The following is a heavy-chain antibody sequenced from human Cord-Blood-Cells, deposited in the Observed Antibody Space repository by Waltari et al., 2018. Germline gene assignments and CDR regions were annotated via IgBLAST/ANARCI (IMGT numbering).Heavy chain of an antibody. J-gene: IGHJ5*02. CDR1: GFTFSSSA. D-gene: IGHD2-2*01. CDR2: ISGSGGST. CDR3: AKDQQTVVPAAIHP. Sequence: EVQPLESGGGLVQPGGSLSPSCAASGFTFSSSAMSWVRPAPGKGLEGDSAISGSGGSTYDADSVKGRFTIPRDKSKNTLYLQRNSLRAEDMAVDYCAKDQQTVVPAAIHPWGQGTLVTVSS. V-gene: IGHV3-23*01.